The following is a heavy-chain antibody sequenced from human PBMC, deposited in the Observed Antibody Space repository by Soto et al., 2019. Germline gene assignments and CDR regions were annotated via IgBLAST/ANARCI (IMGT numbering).Heavy chain of an antibody. J-gene: IGHJ5*02. Sequence: PSETLSLTCTVSGGSISSYYWSWIRQPAGKGLEWIGRIYTSGSTNYNPSLKSRVTMSVDTSKNQFSLKLSSVTAADTAGYYCARGGPYDFWSGYYNDNWFDPWGQGTLVTVSS. CDR1: GGSISSYY. D-gene: IGHD3-3*01. CDR2: IYTSGST. V-gene: IGHV4-4*07. CDR3: ARGGPYDFWSGYYNDNWFDP.